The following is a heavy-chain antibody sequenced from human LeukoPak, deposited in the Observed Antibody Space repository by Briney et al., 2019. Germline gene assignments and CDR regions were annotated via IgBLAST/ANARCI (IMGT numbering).Heavy chain of an antibody. Sequence: PSETLSLTCAVYGGSFSGYYWSWIRQPPGKGLEWIGEINHSGSTNYNPSLKSRATISVDTSKNQFSLKLSSVTAADTAVYYCAREYLYGDYLDYWGQGTLVTVSS. CDR1: GGSFSGYY. D-gene: IGHD4-17*01. V-gene: IGHV4-34*01. J-gene: IGHJ4*02. CDR3: AREYLYGDYLDY. CDR2: INHSGST.